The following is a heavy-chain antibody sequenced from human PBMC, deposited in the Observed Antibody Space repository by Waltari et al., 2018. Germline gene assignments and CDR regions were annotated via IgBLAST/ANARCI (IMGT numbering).Heavy chain of an antibody. V-gene: IGHV1-8*03. J-gene: IGHJ3*02. Sequence: QVQLVQSGAEVKKPGASVKVSCKASGYTFTSYDINWVRQATGQGLEWMGWMNPNSGNTGYAQKCQGRVTITRNTSISTAYMELSSLRSEDTAVYYCARRITIFGVVIKRYAFDIWGQGTMVTVSS. CDR3: ARRITIFGVVIKRYAFDI. CDR2: MNPNSGNT. D-gene: IGHD3-3*01. CDR1: GYTFTSYD.